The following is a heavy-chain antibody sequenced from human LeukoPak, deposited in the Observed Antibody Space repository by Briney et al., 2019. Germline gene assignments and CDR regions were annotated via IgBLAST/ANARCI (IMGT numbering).Heavy chain of an antibody. CDR2: IKQDGSEK. V-gene: IGHV3-7*03. J-gene: IGHJ4*02. Sequence: GGSLRLSCAASGFTFSSYWMSWVRQAPGKGLEWVANIKQDGSEKYYVDSVKGRFTISRDNAKNSLYLQMNSLRAEDTALYYCAKDMLAVAGPGAFDYWGQGTLVTVSS. CDR3: AKDMLAVAGPGAFDY. D-gene: IGHD6-19*01. CDR1: GFTFSSYW.